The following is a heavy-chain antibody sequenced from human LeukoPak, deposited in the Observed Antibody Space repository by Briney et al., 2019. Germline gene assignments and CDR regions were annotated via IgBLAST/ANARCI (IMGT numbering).Heavy chain of an antibody. CDR3: ANPPGSGGYSPDFDS. V-gene: IGHV3-23*01. J-gene: IGHJ4*02. CDR1: GFTFSSYA. CDR2: ISGSGGST. Sequence: GGSLRLSCAASGFTFSSYAMSWVRQAPGKGLEWVSAISGSGGSTYYADSVKGRFTISRDNSKNTLYLQMNSLRAEDTAVYYCANPPGSGGYSPDFDSWGRGTLVTASS. D-gene: IGHD3-22*01.